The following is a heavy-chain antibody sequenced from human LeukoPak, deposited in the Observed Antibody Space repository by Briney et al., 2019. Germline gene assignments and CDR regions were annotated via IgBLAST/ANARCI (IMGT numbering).Heavy chain of an antibody. Sequence: PGGSLRLSCAASGFTFRTYAMSWVRQAPGKGLEWVSNISGNNGNTYYADSVKGRVTISRDKSKNTLYLQMNSLRAEDTAFYYCAKGPKQQLVGSRGHYFDYWGQGTLVTVSS. J-gene: IGHJ4*02. V-gene: IGHV3-23*01. CDR2: ISGNNGNT. D-gene: IGHD6-13*01. CDR1: GFTFRTYA. CDR3: AKGPKQQLVGSRGHYFDY.